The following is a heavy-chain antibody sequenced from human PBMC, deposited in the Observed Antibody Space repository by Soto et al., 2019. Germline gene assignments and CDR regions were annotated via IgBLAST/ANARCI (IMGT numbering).Heavy chain of an antibody. CDR2: ISGSGGST. V-gene: IGHV3-23*01. CDR3: AKSPLYYDFWSGYYTPGAYFDY. CDR1: GFTFSSYA. J-gene: IGHJ4*02. D-gene: IGHD3-3*01. Sequence: GGSVRLSCAASGFTFSSYAMSWVRQAPGKGLEWVSAISGSGGSTYYADSVKGRFTISRDNSKNTLYLQMNSLRAEDTAVYYCAKSPLYYDFWSGYYTPGAYFDYWGQGTLVTVSS.